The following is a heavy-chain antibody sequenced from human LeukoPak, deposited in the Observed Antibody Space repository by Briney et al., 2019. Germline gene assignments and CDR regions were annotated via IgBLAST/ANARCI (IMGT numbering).Heavy chain of an antibody. CDR1: GGSISSYY. Sequence: SETLSLTCTVSGGSISSYYWSWIRQPPGKGLEWIGYIYYSGSTNYNPSLKSRVPISVDTSKNQFSLKLSSVTAADTAVYYCASLDYDSSGYASDYWGQGTLVTVSS. CDR2: IYYSGST. J-gene: IGHJ4*02. D-gene: IGHD3-22*01. V-gene: IGHV4-59*01. CDR3: ASLDYDSSGYASDY.